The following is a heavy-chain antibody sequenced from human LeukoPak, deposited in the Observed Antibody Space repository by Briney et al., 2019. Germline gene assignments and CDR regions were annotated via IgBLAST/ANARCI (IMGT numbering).Heavy chain of an antibody. CDR1: GFIFSNYG. J-gene: IGHJ1*01. CDR2: IRYDGSNK. Sequence: SGGSLRLSCAASGFIFSNYGMHWVRQAPGKGLEWVALIRYDGSNKYYAYSVKGRFTISRDNSKNTLYLQMNSLRAEDTAVYYCVKGGSGWYGQHWGQGTLVTVSS. D-gene: IGHD6-19*01. CDR3: VKGGSGWYGQH. V-gene: IGHV3-30*02.